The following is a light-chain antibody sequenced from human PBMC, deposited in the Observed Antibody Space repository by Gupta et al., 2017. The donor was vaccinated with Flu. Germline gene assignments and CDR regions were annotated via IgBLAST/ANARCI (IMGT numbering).Light chain of an antibody. CDR2: YDD. V-gene: IGLV1-36*01. CDR3: AAWDDRGNGVV. J-gene: IGLJ2*01. Sequence: RVTISCSGSTSNIGSNDVHWYQQFPGKAPKLLIYYDDRWPSGVADRFPGSKSGTSASLAISGLQADDEADYYCAAWDDRGNGVVFGGGTRLTVL. CDR1: TSNIGSND.